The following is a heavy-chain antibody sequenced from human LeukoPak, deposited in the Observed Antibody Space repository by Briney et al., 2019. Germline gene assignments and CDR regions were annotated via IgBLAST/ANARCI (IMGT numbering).Heavy chain of an antibody. CDR3: ARAGGIAAANDAFDI. V-gene: IGHV4-59*01. D-gene: IGHD6-13*01. J-gene: IGHJ3*02. CDR2: IYYSGST. Sequence: SETLSLTCTVSGGSISSYYWSWIRQPPGKGLEWIGCIYYSGSTNYNPSLKSRVTISVDTSKNQFSLKLSSVTAADTAVYYCARAGGIAAANDAFDIWGQGTMVTVSS. CDR1: GGSISSYY.